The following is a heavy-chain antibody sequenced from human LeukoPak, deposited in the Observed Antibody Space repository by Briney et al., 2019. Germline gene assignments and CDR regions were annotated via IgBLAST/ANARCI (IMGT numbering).Heavy chain of an antibody. D-gene: IGHD6-13*01. V-gene: IGHV3-21*01. Sequence: GGSLRLSCAASGFTFSSYSMNWVRQAPGKGLEWVSSISSSSSYIYYADSVKGRFTISRDNAKNSLYLQMNSLRAEDTAVYYCARVTSSWYDLDYWGQGTLVTVSS. J-gene: IGHJ4*02. CDR2: ISSSSSYI. CDR1: GFTFSSYS. CDR3: ARVTSSWYDLDY.